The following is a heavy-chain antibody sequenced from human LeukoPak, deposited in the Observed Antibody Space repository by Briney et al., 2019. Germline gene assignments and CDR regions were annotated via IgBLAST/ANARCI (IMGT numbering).Heavy chain of an antibody. CDR3: AKDRDGGSNAQAKGFDY. V-gene: IGHV3-23*01. CDR1: GFTFSGYV. CDR2: ISASGAKT. J-gene: IGHJ4*02. Sequence: GGSLRLSCAASGFTFSGYVVSWVRQAPGKGLEWVPVISASGAKTYYADSVKGRFTMSRDNSKNTLYLQMDSLRAEDTAVYYCAKDRDGGSNAQAKGFDYWGQGTLVTVSS. D-gene: IGHD3-16*01.